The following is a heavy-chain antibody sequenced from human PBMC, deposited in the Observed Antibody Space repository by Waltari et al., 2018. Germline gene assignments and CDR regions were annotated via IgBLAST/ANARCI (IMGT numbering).Heavy chain of an antibody. CDR2: IHSTGSA. D-gene: IGHD6-19*01. V-gene: IGHV4-4*07. CDR3: ARDEGQWLEYFQY. CDR1: RGSLRTND. J-gene: IGHJ1*01. Sequence: QVQLQESGPGLVKPSETLSLTCTVSRGSLRTNDWSWIRQSAGKGLEWRGRIHSTGSATYSPALKSRVTLSVDTSKNQFSLELDSVTAADTAMYYCARDEGQWLEYFQYWGQGTLVTVSS.